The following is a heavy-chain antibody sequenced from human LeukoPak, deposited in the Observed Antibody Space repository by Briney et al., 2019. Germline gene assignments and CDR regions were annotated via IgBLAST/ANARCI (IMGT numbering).Heavy chain of an antibody. D-gene: IGHD3-3*01. Sequence: QTGGSLRLSCAASGFTFSSYGMHWVRQAPGKGLEWVAFIRYDGSNKYYADSVKGRFTISRDNSKNTLYLQMNSLRAEDTAVYYCAKDLRFIEAMDVWGKGTTVTVSS. J-gene: IGHJ6*03. CDR3: AKDLRFIEAMDV. V-gene: IGHV3-30*02. CDR1: GFTFSSYG. CDR2: IRYDGSNK.